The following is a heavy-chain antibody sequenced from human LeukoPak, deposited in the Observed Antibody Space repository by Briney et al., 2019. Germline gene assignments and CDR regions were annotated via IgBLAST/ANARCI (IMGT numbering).Heavy chain of an antibody. Sequence: PSETLSLTCTVSGGSISSHYWSWIRQPPGKGLEWIGYIYYSGSTNYNPSLKSRVTISVDTSKNQFSLKLSSVTAADTAVNYCAKVGDLWSGSHWFDPWGQGTLVTVSS. J-gene: IGHJ5*02. CDR3: AKVGDLWSGSHWFDP. CDR1: GGSISSHY. D-gene: IGHD3-3*01. V-gene: IGHV4-59*11. CDR2: IYYSGST.